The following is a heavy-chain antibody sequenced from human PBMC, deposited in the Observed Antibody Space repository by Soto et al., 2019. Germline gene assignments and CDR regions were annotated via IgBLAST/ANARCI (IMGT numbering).Heavy chain of an antibody. Sequence: GGSLRLSCAASGFTFSSYDIHWVRQAPGKGLEWVAVISYDGSNKYYADSVKGRFTISRDNSKNTLYLQMNSLRAEDTAVYYCARDPYTSGWYGTYYFDYWGQGTLVTVSS. CDR3: ARDPYTSGWYGTYYFDY. J-gene: IGHJ4*02. CDR2: ISYDGSNK. D-gene: IGHD6-19*01. V-gene: IGHV3-30*03. CDR1: GFTFSSYD.